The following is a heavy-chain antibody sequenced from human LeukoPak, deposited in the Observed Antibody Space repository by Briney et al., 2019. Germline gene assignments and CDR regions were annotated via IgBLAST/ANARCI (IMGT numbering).Heavy chain of an antibody. V-gene: IGHV1-3*01. CDR1: GYTFTSYA. CDR3: ARDPHGDYYFDY. Sequence: ASVKVSCKASGYTFTSYAMHWVRQAPGQRLEWMGWINAGNGNTKYSQKFQGRVTITRYTSASTAYMELSSLRSEDTAVYYCARDPHGDYYFDYWGQGTLVTVSS. J-gene: IGHJ4*02. CDR2: INAGNGNT. D-gene: IGHD4-17*01.